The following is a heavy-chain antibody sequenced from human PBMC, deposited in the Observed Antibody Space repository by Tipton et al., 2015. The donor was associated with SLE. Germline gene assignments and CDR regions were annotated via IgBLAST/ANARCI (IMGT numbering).Heavy chain of an antibody. Sequence: LRLSCAVYGGSFSGYYWSWIRQPPGKGLEWIGEINHSGSTNYNPSLKSRVTISVDTSKNQFSLKLSSVTAADTAVYYCATGYGFQTEWFQHWGQGTLVTVSS. V-gene: IGHV4-34*01. J-gene: IGHJ1*01. D-gene: IGHD3-3*01. CDR1: GGSFSGYY. CDR3: ATGYGFQTEWFQH. CDR2: INHSGST.